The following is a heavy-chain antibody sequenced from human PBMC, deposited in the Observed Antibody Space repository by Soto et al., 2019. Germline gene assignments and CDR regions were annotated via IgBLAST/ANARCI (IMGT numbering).Heavy chain of an antibody. CDR3: ATNGGPRLHYYYGLDV. V-gene: IGHV1-46*01. J-gene: IGHJ6*02. Sequence: ASVKVSCKASGYTVSNYHMHWVRQAPGQGLEWMGIINPSGETTTYAQKFQGRVTMTRDTSTSTVYMELSSLRSEDTAVYSCATNGGPRLHYYYGLDVWGQGTTVTVSS. D-gene: IGHD2-15*01. CDR1: GYTVSNYH. CDR2: INPSGETT.